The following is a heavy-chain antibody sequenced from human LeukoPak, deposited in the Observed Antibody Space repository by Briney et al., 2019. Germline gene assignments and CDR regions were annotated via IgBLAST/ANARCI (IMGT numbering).Heavy chain of an antibody. Sequence: SVKVSCKASGYTFTSYAISWVRQAPGQGLEWMGRIIPILGIANYAQKFQGRVTITADKSTSTAYMELSSLRSEDTAVYYCARAVGYCSSTSCYRGMDVWGQGTTVTVSS. D-gene: IGHD2-2*03. CDR2: IIPILGIA. J-gene: IGHJ6*02. CDR3: ARAVGYCSSTSCYRGMDV. V-gene: IGHV1-69*04. CDR1: GYTFTSYA.